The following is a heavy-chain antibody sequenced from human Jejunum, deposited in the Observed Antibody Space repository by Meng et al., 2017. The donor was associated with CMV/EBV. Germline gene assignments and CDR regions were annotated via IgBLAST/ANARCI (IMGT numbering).Heavy chain of an antibody. CDR2: INSDGSST. CDR3: ARKISTSSTSPFQH. CDR1: GFTFSSYW. D-gene: IGHD2-2*01. V-gene: IGHV3-74*01. J-gene: IGHJ1*01. Sequence: SGFTFSSYWFHWVRHAPGKGLVWVSRINSDGSSTSYADSVKGRFTISRDNAKNTLYLQMNSLSAEDTAVYYCARKISTSSTSPFQHWGQGTLVTVSS.